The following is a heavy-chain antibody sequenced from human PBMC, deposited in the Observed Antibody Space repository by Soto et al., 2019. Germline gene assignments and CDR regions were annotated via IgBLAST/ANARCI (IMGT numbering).Heavy chain of an antibody. CDR3: ATGGSTSSSGLPHPERN. V-gene: IGHV1-2*02. CDR2: INPNSGGT. D-gene: IGHD6-6*01. Sequence: ASVKVSGTASVYTFTGYNMHWVRRAPGQGLELMGWINPNSGGTNYAQNFQGRVTMTRDTSISTAYMELSRLRSDDTAVYYCATGGSTSSSGLPHPERNCGQGTLVTVSS. CDR1: VYTFTGYN. J-gene: IGHJ4*02.